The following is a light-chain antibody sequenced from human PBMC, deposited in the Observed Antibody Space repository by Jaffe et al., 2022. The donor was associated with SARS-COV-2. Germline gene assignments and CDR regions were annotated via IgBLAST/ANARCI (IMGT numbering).Light chain of an antibody. V-gene: IGLV4-69*01. J-gene: IGLJ2*01. CDR2: LNSDGSH. CDR1: SGHSDYS. CDR3: QTWTTGIRV. Sequence: QLLLTQSPSASASLGASVKLTCTLSSGHSDYSITWHQQPPEKGPRYLMRLNSDGSHTKGDGVPERFSGSSSGAERYLTISSLRSEDEADYYCQTWTTGIRVFGGGTKLTVL.